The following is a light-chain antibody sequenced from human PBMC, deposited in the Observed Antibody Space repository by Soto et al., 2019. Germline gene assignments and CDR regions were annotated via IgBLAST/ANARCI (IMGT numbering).Light chain of an antibody. V-gene: IGKV3-15*01. CDR3: QQYNDYSWT. CDR1: QSVSGN. J-gene: IGKJ1*01. Sequence: EIVMTQSPATLSVSPGERATLSCRASQSVSGNLAWYQQIPGQAPRLLIYGASTRATGIPARFSGSGSGTEFTLTISSLQSEDFATYYCQQYNDYSWTFGQGTKVEIK. CDR2: GAS.